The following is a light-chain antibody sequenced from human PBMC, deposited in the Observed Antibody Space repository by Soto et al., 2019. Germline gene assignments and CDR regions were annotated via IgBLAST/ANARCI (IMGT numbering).Light chain of an antibody. V-gene: IGLV1-44*01. J-gene: IGLJ2*01. Sequence: QSVLTQPPSASGTPGQRVTISWSGSSSNIGSTTVHWYQQLPGTAPKLLIYSNDQRPSGVTDRFSGSKSGTSASLAISGLQSEDEADYYCAAGDDSLNGRVVFGGGTKLTVL. CDR1: SSNIGSTT. CDR2: SND. CDR3: AAGDDSLNGRVV.